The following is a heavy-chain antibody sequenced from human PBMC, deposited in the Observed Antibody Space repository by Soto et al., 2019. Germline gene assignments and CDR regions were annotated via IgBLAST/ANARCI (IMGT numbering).Heavy chain of an antibody. CDR3: ATTLYGDDVDY. D-gene: IGHD4-17*01. V-gene: IGHV1-8*01. J-gene: IGHJ4*02. CDR2: MNPNRGNT. CDR1: GYTFTSYD. Sequence: QVQLVQSGAEVKKPGASVKVSCKASGYTFTSYDINWVRQATGQGLEWMGWMNPNRGNTGYAQKFQGRVTLTRNTSISTAYMELSSLRSEGTAVYHCATTLYGDDVDYWGQGTLVTVSS.